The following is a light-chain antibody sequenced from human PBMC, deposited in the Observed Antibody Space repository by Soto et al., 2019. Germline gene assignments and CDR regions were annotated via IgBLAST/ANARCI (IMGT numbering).Light chain of an antibody. CDR3: QQYSTSRLT. Sequence: EIVLTQSPGTLSLSPGERATLSCRASQSVTSSYLAWHQQKPGQAPRLLISGASSRATGIPDRFSGSESGTDFTLTISRLEPEDFAVYYCQQYSTSRLTFGGGTKVEIK. V-gene: IGKV3-20*01. CDR2: GAS. CDR1: QSVTSSY. J-gene: IGKJ4*01.